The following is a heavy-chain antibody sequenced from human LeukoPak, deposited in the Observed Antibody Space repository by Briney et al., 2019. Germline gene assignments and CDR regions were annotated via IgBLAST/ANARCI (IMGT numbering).Heavy chain of an antibody. CDR3: ARERWRLGYCSGGSCDRDY. J-gene: IGHJ4*02. Sequence: GGSLRLSCAASGFTVSSNYMSWVRQAPGKGLEWVSVIYSGGSTYYADSVKGRYTISRDNSKNTLYLQMNSLRAEDTAVYYCARERWRLGYCSGGSCDRDYWGQGTLVTVSS. D-gene: IGHD2-15*01. V-gene: IGHV3-53*01. CDR1: GFTVSSNY. CDR2: IYSGGST.